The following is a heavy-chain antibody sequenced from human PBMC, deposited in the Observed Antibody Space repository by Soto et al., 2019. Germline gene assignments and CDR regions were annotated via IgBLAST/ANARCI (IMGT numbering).Heavy chain of an antibody. Sequence: PGGSLRLSCAASGFTLSDYYMTWIRQAPGKGLEWIPYISTNSRYTKYADSVKGRFTISRDDAKNSLYLQMNSLRVEGTAVYYCARVYDILTSAWLDPWGQGTLVTVSS. J-gene: IGHJ5*02. CDR2: ISTNSRYT. V-gene: IGHV3-11*03. CDR1: GFTLSDYY. D-gene: IGHD3-9*01. CDR3: ARVYDILTSAWLDP.